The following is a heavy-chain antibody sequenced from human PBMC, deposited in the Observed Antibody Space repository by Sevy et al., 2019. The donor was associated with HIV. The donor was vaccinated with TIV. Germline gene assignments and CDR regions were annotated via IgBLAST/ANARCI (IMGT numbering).Heavy chain of an antibody. CDR3: AGGPIVVVPAAPPPDFDY. V-gene: IGHV3-21*01. CDR2: ISTSSSYT. Sequence: GGSLRLSCAASGFTFSSYSMNWVRQAPGKGLEWVSSISTSSSYTYYADSVKGRFTISRDKAKNSRYLQRNSLRAEDTAVYYCAGGPIVVVPAAPPPDFDYWGQGTLVTVSS. J-gene: IGHJ4*02. CDR1: GFTFSSYS. D-gene: IGHD2-2*01.